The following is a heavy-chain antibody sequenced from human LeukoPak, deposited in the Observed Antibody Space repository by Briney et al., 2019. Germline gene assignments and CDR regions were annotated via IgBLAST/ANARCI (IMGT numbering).Heavy chain of an antibody. J-gene: IGHJ4*02. D-gene: IGHD2-2*01. CDR3: ARVGARYCSSTSCYSAIDY. CDR1: GFTFSSYA. Sequence: PGGSLRLSCAASGFTFSSYAMHWVRQAPGKGLEWVAVISYDGSNKYYADSVKGRFTISRDNFKNTLYLQMNSLRAEDTAVYYCARVGARYCSSTSCYSAIDYWGQGTLVTVSS. CDR2: ISYDGSNK. V-gene: IGHV3-30*04.